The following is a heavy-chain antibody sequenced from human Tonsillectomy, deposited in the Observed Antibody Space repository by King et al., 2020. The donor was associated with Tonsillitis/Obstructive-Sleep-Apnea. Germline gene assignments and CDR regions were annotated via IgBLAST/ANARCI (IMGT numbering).Heavy chain of an antibody. D-gene: IGHD3-9*01. CDR1: GFTVSSNY. CDR3: ARKYYDILTGYYEGDYFDY. J-gene: IGHJ4*02. CDR2: IYSGGST. V-gene: IGHV3-53*01. Sequence: VQLVESGGGLIQPGGSLRLSCAASGFTVSSNYMSWVRPAPGEGLEWGSVIYSGGSTYYADSVKGRFTISRDNSKNKLYLQMNSLRAEDTAVYYCARKYYDILTGYYEGDYFDYWGQGTLVTVSS.